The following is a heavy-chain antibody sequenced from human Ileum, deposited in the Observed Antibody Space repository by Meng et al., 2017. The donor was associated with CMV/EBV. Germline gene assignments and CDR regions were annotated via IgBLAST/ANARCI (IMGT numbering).Heavy chain of an antibody. CDR1: KYSFTTYP. CDR3: ASPQSGYDLVPFHY. V-gene: IGHV1-69*13. CDR2: IIPSFGRT. D-gene: IGHD5-12*01. Sequence: SVKVSCKAAKYSFTTYPINWVRQAPGQGLEWMGGIIPSFGRTEYAQKFQGRVTITADGSTNTAYIEMRSLRSDDTAIYYCASPQSGYDLVPFHYWGQGIVVTVSS. J-gene: IGHJ4*02.